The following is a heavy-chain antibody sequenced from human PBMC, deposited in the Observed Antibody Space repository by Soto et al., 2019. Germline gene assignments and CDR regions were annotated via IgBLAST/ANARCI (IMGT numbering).Heavy chain of an antibody. Sequence: QVQLVESGGGVVQPGRSLRLSCAASGFTFSNYGMHWVRQAPGKGLEWVTVISSDGSNKFYKGSVKGRFTISRDNSKNTLYLQMNNLSAEDTAVYYCAKDAIEGAARGSPLDYWGQGTLVIVSA. D-gene: IGHD6-6*01. CDR1: GFTFSNYG. CDR3: AKDAIEGAARGSPLDY. CDR2: ISSDGSNK. V-gene: IGHV3-30*18. J-gene: IGHJ4*02.